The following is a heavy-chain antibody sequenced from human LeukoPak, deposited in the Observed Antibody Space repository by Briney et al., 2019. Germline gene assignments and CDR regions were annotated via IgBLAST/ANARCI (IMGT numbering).Heavy chain of an antibody. CDR2: IYTSGST. CDR1: GGSISSYY. J-gene: IGHJ5*02. Sequence: SETLSLTCTVSGGSISSYYWSWIRQPAGKGLEWIGRIYTSGSTNYNPSLKSRVTISVDTSKNQFSLKLSSVTAADTAVYYCATNYDFWSGYYTSWFDPWGQGTLVTVSS. D-gene: IGHD3-3*01. CDR3: ATNYDFWSGYYTSWFDP. V-gene: IGHV4-4*07.